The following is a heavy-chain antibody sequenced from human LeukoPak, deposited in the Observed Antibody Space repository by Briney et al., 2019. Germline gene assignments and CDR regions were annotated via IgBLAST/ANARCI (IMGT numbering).Heavy chain of an antibody. CDR1: AFTFSDYS. CDR2: ISGRSSTI. CDR3: ARDRIKSGSYYFDY. J-gene: IGHJ4*02. Sequence: GGSLRLSCAAPAFTFSDYSMNWVRQAPGKGLEWVSYISGRSSTIYYADSVKGRFTISRDNAKNLMYLQMNSLRAEDTAVYYCARDRIKSGSYYFDYWGQGTLVTVSS. D-gene: IGHD1-26*01. V-gene: IGHV3-48*01.